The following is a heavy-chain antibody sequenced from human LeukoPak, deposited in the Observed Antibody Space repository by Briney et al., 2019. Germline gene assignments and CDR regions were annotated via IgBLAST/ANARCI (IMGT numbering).Heavy chain of an antibody. CDR1: GFTFSSYW. Sequence: PEGSLRLSCAASGFTFSSYWMSWVRQAPGKGLEWVANIKQDGSEKYYVDSVKGRFTISRDNAKNSLYLQMNSLRAEDTAVYYCAREGSGWSRGSFDYWGQGTLVTVSS. D-gene: IGHD6-19*01. J-gene: IGHJ4*02. CDR2: IKQDGSEK. V-gene: IGHV3-7*01. CDR3: AREGSGWSRGSFDY.